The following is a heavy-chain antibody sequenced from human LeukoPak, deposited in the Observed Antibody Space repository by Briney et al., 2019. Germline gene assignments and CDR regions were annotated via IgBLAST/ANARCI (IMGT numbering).Heavy chain of an antibody. V-gene: IGHV4-31*02. CDR2: IYNSGST. CDR3: AACGWADNWFDP. Sequence: LRLSCAASGFTFSSYAMHRVRQHPGKGLEWIGYIYNSGSTYYNPSLKSRVTISLDTSKNQFSLKLSSVTAADTAVYYCAACGWADNWFDPWGQGTLVTVSS. D-gene: IGHD6-19*01. J-gene: IGHJ5*02. CDR1: GFTFSSYAMH.